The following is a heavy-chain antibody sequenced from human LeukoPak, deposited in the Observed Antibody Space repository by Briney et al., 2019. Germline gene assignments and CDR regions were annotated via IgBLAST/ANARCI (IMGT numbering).Heavy chain of an antibody. Sequence: ASVKVSCKAPGYTFTNYAISWVRQAPGQGLEGMGWISAYNDNTNYAQKFQGRVTMTTDTSTSTAYMELRSLRSDDTAVYYCARDVGEGYCSGGSCSDYWGQGTLVTVSS. D-gene: IGHD2-15*01. CDR2: ISAYNDNT. V-gene: IGHV1-18*01. J-gene: IGHJ4*02. CDR1: GYTFTNYA. CDR3: ARDVGEGYCSGGSCSDY.